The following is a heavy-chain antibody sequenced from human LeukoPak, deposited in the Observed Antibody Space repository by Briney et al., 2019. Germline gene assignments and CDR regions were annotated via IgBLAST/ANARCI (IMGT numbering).Heavy chain of an antibody. J-gene: IGHJ4*02. Sequence: SETLSLTCAVYGGSFSGYYWSWIRQPPGKGLEWIGEINHSGSTNYNPSLKSRVTISVDTSKNQFSLKLSSVTAADTAVYYCARGRGNYNGSGSPWGYWGQGTLVTVSS. CDR1: GGSFSGYY. CDR3: ARGRGNYNGSGSPWGY. D-gene: IGHD3-10*01. V-gene: IGHV4-34*01. CDR2: INHSGST.